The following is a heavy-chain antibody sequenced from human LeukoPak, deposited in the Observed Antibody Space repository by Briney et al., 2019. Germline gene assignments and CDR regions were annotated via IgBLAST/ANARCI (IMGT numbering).Heavy chain of an antibody. CDR1: GFTFSSHA. CDR2: INGSGSST. D-gene: IGHD3-3*01. V-gene: IGHV3-23*01. J-gene: IGHJ2*01. CDR3: ARDFWDDFEYFDL. Sequence: GGSLRLSCAASGFTFSSHAMSWVRQAPGKGLEWVSAINGSGSSTYYADSVKGRVSISRDNAKNTLYLQMNSLRVEDTALYYCARDFWDDFEYFDLWGRGTLVTVSS.